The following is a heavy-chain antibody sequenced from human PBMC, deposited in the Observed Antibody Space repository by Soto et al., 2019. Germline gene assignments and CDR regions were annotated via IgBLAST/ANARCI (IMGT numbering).Heavy chain of an antibody. V-gene: IGHV4-34*01. CDR1: GGSFSGYY. J-gene: IGHJ6*02. Sequence: SETLSLTCAVYGGSFSGYYWSWIRQPPGKGLEWIGEINHSGSTNSNPSLKSRVTISVDTSKNQFSLKLSSVTAADTAVYYCARQTGSGSYYFYYGMDVWGQVTRVTVSS. CDR2: INHSGST. D-gene: IGHD1-26*01. CDR3: ARQTGSGSYYFYYGMDV.